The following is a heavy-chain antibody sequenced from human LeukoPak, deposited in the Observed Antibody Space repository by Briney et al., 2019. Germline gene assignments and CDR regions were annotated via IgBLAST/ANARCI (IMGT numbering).Heavy chain of an antibody. CDR2: INHSGST. V-gene: IGHV4-34*01. J-gene: IGHJ6*02. CDR1: GGSFSGYY. D-gene: IGHD5-12*01. CDR3: ARIRGYSGYAYYYYGMDV. Sequence: PSETLSLTCAVYGGSFSGYYWGWIRQPPGKGLEWIGEINHSGSTNYNPSLKSRVTISVDTSKNQFSLKLSSVTAADTAVYYCARIRGYSGYAYYYYGMDVWGQGTTVTVSS.